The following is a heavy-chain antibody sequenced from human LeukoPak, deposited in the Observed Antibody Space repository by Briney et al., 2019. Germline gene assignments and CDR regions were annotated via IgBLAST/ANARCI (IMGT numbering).Heavy chain of an antibody. V-gene: IGHV1-69*04. CDR3: ASPAGYSSGWYQGDAFDI. Sequence: SVKVSCKASGGTFSSYAISWVRQAPGQGLEWMGRIIPILGIANYAQKFQGRVTITADKSTSTAYMELSSLRSEDTAVYYCASPAGYSSGWYQGDAFDIWGQGTMVTVSS. D-gene: IGHD6-19*01. CDR2: IIPILGIA. J-gene: IGHJ3*02. CDR1: GGTFSSYA.